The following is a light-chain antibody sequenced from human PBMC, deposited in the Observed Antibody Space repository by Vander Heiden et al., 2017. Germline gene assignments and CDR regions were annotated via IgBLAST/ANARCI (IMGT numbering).Light chain of an antibody. J-gene: IGLJ3*02. CDR2: DNN. CDR3: AAWDDSLTGWV. Sequence: QSVLTQPPSASGTPGQRVTISCSGSSSNIGRNTVHWYQQLPGTAPKVLIYDNNQRPSGIPDRFSGSKSGTSASLAISGLQSEDEADYYCAAWDDSLTGWVFGGGTKLTVL. CDR1: SSNIGRNT. V-gene: IGLV1-44*01.